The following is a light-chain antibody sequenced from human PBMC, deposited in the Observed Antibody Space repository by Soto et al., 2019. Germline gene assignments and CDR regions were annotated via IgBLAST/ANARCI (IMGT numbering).Light chain of an antibody. Sequence: QSALTQPASVSGSPGQSITISCTGTSSDVGSYNLVSWYQQHPGKAPKLMIYDGSQRPSGVSNRFSASKSGTTSSLTISGLQAEDEADYFCCSSAGTPVVFGGGTKLTVL. CDR2: DGS. CDR3: CSSAGTPVV. V-gene: IGLV2-23*01. CDR1: SSDVGSYNL. J-gene: IGLJ2*01.